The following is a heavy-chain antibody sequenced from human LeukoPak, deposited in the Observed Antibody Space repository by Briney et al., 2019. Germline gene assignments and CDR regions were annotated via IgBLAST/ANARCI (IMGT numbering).Heavy chain of an antibody. V-gene: IGHV4-61*01. CDR2: IYYSGST. J-gene: IGHJ4*02. CDR1: GGSISSGSYY. CDR3: ARAGIAAAGLGY. D-gene: IGHD6-13*01. Sequence: SETLSLTCTVSGGSISSGSYYWGWIRQPPGKGLEWIGYIYYSGSTNYNPSLKSRVTISVDTSKNQFSLKLSSVTAADTAVYYCARAGIAAAGLGYWGQGTLVTVSS.